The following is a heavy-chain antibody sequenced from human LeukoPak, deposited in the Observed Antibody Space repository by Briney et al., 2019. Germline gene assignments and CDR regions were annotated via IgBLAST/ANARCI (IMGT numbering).Heavy chain of an antibody. CDR2: ISSGSSYI. CDR3: ARSPRGYSSGYHSNHFDY. Sequence: GGSLRLSCAASGFTFSSYGMHWVRQAPGQGLEWVSSISSGSSYIYYADSVKGRFTISRDNAKNSLYLQMDSLRAEDTAVYYCARSPRGYSSGYHSNHFDYWGQGTLVTVSS. CDR1: GFTFSSYG. V-gene: IGHV3-21*01. D-gene: IGHD5-18*01. J-gene: IGHJ4*02.